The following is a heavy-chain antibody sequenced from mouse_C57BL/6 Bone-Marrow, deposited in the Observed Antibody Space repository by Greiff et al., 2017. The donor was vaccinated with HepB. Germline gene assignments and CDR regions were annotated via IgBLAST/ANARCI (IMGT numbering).Heavy chain of an antibody. CDR1: GFTFSDYG. CDR2: ISSGSSTI. CDR3: AITWGGDYYAMDY. J-gene: IGHJ4*01. V-gene: IGHV5-17*01. Sequence: EVMLVESGGGLVKPGGSLKLSCAASGFTFSDYGMHWVRQAPEKGLEWVAYISSGSSTIYYADTLKGRFTISRDNAKNTLFLQMTSLRSEDTAMSYCAITWGGDYYAMDYWGQGTSVTVSS.